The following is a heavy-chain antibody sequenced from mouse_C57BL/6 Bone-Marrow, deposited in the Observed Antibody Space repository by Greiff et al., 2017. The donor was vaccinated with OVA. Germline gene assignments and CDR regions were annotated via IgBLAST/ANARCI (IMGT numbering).Heavy chain of an antibody. D-gene: IGHD2-12*01. CDR2: ISSGSSTI. V-gene: IGHV5-17*01. CDR1: GFTFSDYG. Sequence: EVQLVESGGGLVKPGGSLKLSCAASGFTFSDYGMHWVRQALEKGLEWVAYISSGSSTIYYADTVKGRFTISRDNAKNTLFLQMTSLRSEDTAMYYCARPYSPYAMDYWGQGTSVTVSS. J-gene: IGHJ4*01. CDR3: ARPYSPYAMDY.